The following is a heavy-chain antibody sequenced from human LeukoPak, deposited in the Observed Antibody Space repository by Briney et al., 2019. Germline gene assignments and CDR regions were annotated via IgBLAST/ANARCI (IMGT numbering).Heavy chain of an antibody. CDR2: IRYHGGDK. D-gene: IGHD1/OR15-1a*01. V-gene: IGHV3-30*02. CDR3: AKRGALTAATGTNYYYYMDA. Sequence: GGSLRLSCAASGFSFSDYGIHWVRQAPGKGLEWGAFIRYHGGDKYYADSVKGRFTISRDNSKNTVYLEMNSLRAEDTALYFCAKRGALTAATGTNYYYYMDAWGKGITVTVSS. J-gene: IGHJ6*03. CDR1: GFSFSDYG.